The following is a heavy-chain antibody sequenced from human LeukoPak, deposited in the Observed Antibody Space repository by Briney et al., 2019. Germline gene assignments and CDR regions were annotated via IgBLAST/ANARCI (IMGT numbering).Heavy chain of an antibody. D-gene: IGHD6-19*01. CDR1: GGSISSYY. J-gene: IGHJ4*02. V-gene: IGHV4-4*07. Sequence: SETLCLTCIVSGGSISSYYWSWIRQPAGKGLEWIGRIYSSGNTNYNPSLKSRVTILVDKSKNQFSLKLSSVTAADTAVYYCARSGPIAVAGVDYWGQGTLVTVSS. CDR2: IYSSGNT. CDR3: ARSGPIAVAGVDY.